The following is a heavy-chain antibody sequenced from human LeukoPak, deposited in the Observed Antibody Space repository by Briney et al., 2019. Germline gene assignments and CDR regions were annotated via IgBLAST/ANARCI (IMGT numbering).Heavy chain of an antibody. CDR1: GFTFSSYG. Sequence: PGESLRLSCAASGFTFSSYGMHWVRQAPGKGLEWVAVISYDGSNKYYADSVKGRFTISRDNSKNTLYLQMNSLRAEDTAVYYCAKEKHPGIAVAGKFDYWGQGTLVTVSS. CDR3: AKEKHPGIAVAGKFDY. D-gene: IGHD6-19*01. J-gene: IGHJ4*02. CDR2: ISYDGSNK. V-gene: IGHV3-30*18.